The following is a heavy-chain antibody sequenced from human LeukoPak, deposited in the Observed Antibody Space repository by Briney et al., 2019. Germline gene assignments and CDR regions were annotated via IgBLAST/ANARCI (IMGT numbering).Heavy chain of an antibody. V-gene: IGHV3-30*02. CDR1: GFTFSDYG. CDR3: ARATYFYASGSTDY. J-gene: IGHJ4*02. CDR2: LRSDGSNK. D-gene: IGHD3-10*01. Sequence: GGSLRLSCAASGFTFSDYGMHWVRQAPGKGLEWVAFLRSDGSNKYYADSVKGRFTISRDNSKNTLYLQMDSLRAEDTAVYYCARATYFYASGSTDYWGQGTLVTVSS.